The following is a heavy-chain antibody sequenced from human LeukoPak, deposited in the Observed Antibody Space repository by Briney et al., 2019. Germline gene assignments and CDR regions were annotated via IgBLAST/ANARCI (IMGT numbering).Heavy chain of an antibody. D-gene: IGHD3-10*01. CDR3: VRDFLGESGAGGY. J-gene: IGHJ4*02. CDR1: TFTFSSYT. CDR2: ISPSGNSK. V-gene: IGHV3-21*01. Sequence: GGSLRLSCATSTFTFSSYTMNWVRQAPGKGLEWVSSISPSGNSKYHASSVKGRFTISRDNAENSMYMQMNSLRAEDTGVYYCVRDFLGESGAGGYWGQGTLVTVSS.